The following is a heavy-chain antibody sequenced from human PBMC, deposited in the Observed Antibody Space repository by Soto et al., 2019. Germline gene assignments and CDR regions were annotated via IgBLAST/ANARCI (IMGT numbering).Heavy chain of an antibody. J-gene: IGHJ6*02. D-gene: IGHD3-16*01. CDR1: GFSFSTYL. CDR3: VGALTYEVPYYYYGMDV. Sequence: GGSLRLSCAASGFSFSTYLMSWVRQAPGKGLEWVANIKQGGNERFYVDSVKGRFTISRDNDKKSLYLQMDSLRVEDTAVYYCVGALTYEVPYYYYGMDVWGQGTTVTVSS. V-gene: IGHV3-7*01. CDR2: IKQGGNER.